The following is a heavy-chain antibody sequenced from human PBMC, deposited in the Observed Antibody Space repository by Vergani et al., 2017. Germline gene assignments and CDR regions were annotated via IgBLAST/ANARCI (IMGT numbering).Heavy chain of an antibody. CDR2: INSDGSTT. V-gene: IGHV3-74*01. Sequence: EVQLVESGGGLVQPGGSLRLSCAASGFTFSSYWMHWVRQAPGKGLLWDSRINSDGSTTTYADSVKGRFTISRDNAKSTLYLQMNSLRAEDTAVYYCASRLYGDLADWGQGTLVTVSS. CDR1: GFTFSSYW. CDR3: ASRLYGDLAD. J-gene: IGHJ4*02. D-gene: IGHD4-17*01.